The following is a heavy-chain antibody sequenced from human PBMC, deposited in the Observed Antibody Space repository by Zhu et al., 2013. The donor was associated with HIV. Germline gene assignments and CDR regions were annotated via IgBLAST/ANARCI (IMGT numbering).Heavy chain of an antibody. Sequence: QVQLVQSGAEVKKPGASVKVSCKASGYTFTSYYMHWVRQAPGQGLEWMGIINPSGGSTSYAQKFQGRVTMTRDTSTSTVYMELSSLRSEDTAVYYCARDGLRIYYYYYGMDVWAEGTNGHRLL. J-gene: IGHJ6*04. CDR2: INPSGGST. V-gene: IGHV1-46*01. CDR1: GYTFTSYY. CDR3: ARDGLRIYYYYYGMDV.